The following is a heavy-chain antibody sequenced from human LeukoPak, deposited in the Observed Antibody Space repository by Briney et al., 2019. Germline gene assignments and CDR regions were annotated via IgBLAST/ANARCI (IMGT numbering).Heavy chain of an antibody. CDR3: ARDESSSAWGPRDFDY. V-gene: IGHV3-7*04. CDR1: GFTFSGYW. CDR2: IKQDGSEK. D-gene: IGHD6-19*01. J-gene: IGHJ4*02. Sequence: GGSLRLSCAASGFTFSGYWMSWVRHAPGKGLEWVANIKQDGSEKYYVDSVKGRFTISRDNAKISLYLQMNSLRAEDTAVYYCARDESSSAWGPRDFDYWGQGTLVTVSS.